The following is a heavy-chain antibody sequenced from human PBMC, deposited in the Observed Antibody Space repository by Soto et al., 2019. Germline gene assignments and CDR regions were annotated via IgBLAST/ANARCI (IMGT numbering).Heavy chain of an antibody. V-gene: IGHV1-69*06. CDR2: VIPMFLKP. Sequence: SVKVSCKASGGTFDTYAISWVRQAPGQGLEWMGGVIPMFLKPNYAQKFKDRVTITAVKSTNTVYMEMISLMSEDTAVYYCVRGGGEMANPPPYLYWGQGTQVTVSS. CDR3: VRGGGEMANPPPYLY. CDR1: GGTFDTYA. J-gene: IGHJ4*02. D-gene: IGHD3-16*01.